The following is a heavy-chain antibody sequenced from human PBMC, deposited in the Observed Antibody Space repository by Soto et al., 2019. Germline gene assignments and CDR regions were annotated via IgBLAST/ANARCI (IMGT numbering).Heavy chain of an antibody. CDR1: GGSINSYY. V-gene: IGHV4-59*08. CDR3: ARHGGGWYHD. J-gene: IGHJ4*02. Sequence: SETLSLTCTVSGGSINSYYWSWIRQPPGKGLEWIGYIYYTGNTNYNPSLKSRVTISVDTSKNQFSLKLSSVTAADTAVYYCARHGGGWYHDWGQGTLVTVS. CDR2: IYYTGNT. D-gene: IGHD6-19*01.